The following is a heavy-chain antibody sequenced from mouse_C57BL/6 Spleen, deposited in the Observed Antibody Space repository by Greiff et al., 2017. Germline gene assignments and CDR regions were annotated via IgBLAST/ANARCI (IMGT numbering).Heavy chain of an antibody. V-gene: IGHV1-15*01. J-gene: IGHJ2*01. D-gene: IGHD1-1*01. CDR3: TRRHYYGSSYFDY. CDR1: GYTFTDYE. Sequence: QVQLQQSGAELVRPGASVTLSCKASGYTFTDYEMHWVKQTPVHGLEWIGAIDPETGGTAYNQKFKGKAILTADKSSSTAYMELRSLTSEDSAVYYCTRRHYYGSSYFDYWGQGTTLTVSS. CDR2: IDPETGGT.